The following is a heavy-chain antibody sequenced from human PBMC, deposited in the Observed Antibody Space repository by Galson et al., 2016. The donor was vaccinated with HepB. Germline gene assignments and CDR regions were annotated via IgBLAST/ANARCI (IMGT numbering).Heavy chain of an antibody. CDR2: ISNNGGRT. CDR1: GFTFSDYA. V-gene: IGHV3-64D*06. J-gene: IGHJ2*01. D-gene: IGHD1-1*01. CDR3: VKGGPTTYWYFDL. Sequence: SLRLSCAASGFTFSDYAMHWVRQAPGKGLECVSGISNNGGRTYYSDSVKGRFTISRDNSKNTVYLQMSSLRAEDTGVYYCVKGGPTTYWYFDLWGRGTLVSVSS.